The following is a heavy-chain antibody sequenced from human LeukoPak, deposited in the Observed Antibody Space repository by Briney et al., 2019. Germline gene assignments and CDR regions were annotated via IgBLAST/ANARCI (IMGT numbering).Heavy chain of an antibody. CDR1: GFTFSSYA. V-gene: IGHV3-30-3*01. J-gene: IGHJ4*02. D-gene: IGHD6-19*01. Sequence: PGRSLRLSCAASGFTFSSYAMHWVRQAPGKGLEWVAVISYDGSNKYYADSVKGRFTISRDNSKNTLYLQMNSLRAEDTAVYYCARDPHIAVAGYYFDYWGQGTLVTVSS. CDR3: ARDPHIAVAGYYFDY. CDR2: ISYDGSNK.